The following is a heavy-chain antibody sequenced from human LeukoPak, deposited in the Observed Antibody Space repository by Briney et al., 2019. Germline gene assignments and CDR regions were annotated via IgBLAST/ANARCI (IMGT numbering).Heavy chain of an antibody. Sequence: SETLSLTCTVSGGSISSYYWSWIRQPPGKGLEWIGYIYYSGSTNYNPSLKSRVTISEDTSKNQFSLKLSSVTAADTALYYCARGMASAGQYYFDFWGQGTLVTVSS. CDR3: ARGMASAGQYYFDF. CDR1: GGSISSYY. J-gene: IGHJ4*02. V-gene: IGHV4-59*08. D-gene: IGHD6-13*01. CDR2: IYYSGST.